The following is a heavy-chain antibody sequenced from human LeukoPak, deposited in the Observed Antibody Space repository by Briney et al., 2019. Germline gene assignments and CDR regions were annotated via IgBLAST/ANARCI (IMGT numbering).Heavy chain of an antibody. J-gene: IGHJ3*02. D-gene: IGHD6-19*01. CDR1: GYDFSTFG. Sequence: GASAKVSCKASGYDFSTFGISWVRQAPGEGLEWMGWISAYHGKTNFPQRFQGRVTLTTETSTSTVYMELRSLRSDDTAIYYCARDSPFMVPGTGDAFDIWGQGTMVSVSS. CDR2: ISAYHGKT. CDR3: ARDSPFMVPGTGDAFDI. V-gene: IGHV1-18*01.